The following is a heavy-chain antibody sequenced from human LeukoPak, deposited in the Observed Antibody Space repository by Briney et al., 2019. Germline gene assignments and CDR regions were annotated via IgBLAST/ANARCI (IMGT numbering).Heavy chain of an antibody. CDR2: ISSSGSTI. J-gene: IGHJ4*02. D-gene: IGHD2-8*01. V-gene: IGHV3-48*03. CDR3: AREWYSFDY. Sequence: GGSLRLSCAASGFTFSSYEMNWVRQAPGKGLEWVSYISSSGSTIYYADSVKGRFTISRDNAKNLLYLQMNSLTAEDTAVYYCAREWYSFDYWGQGNLVTISS. CDR1: GFTFSSYE.